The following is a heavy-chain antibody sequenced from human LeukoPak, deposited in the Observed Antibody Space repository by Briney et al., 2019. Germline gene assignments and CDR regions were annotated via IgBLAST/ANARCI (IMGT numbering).Heavy chain of an antibody. V-gene: IGHV3-53*01. CDR3: ARDNIAVAGTLVYYYGMDV. CDR2: IYSGGST. Sequence: GGSLRLSCAASGFTFRSNTMSWVRQAPGRGLEWVSVIYSGGSTYYADSVKGRFTISRDNSKNTLYLQMNSLRAEDTAVYYCARDNIAVAGTLVYYYGMDVWGQGTTVTVSS. D-gene: IGHD6-19*01. CDR1: GFTFRSNT. J-gene: IGHJ6*02.